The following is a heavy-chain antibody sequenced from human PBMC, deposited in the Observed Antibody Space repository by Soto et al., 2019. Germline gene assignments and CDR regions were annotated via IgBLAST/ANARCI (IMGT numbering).Heavy chain of an antibody. D-gene: IGHD6-19*01. Sequence: QVQLVQSGAEVKKPGASVNVSCKASGYTFTSYGISWVRQAPGQGLEGMGWISAYHSNTNYAQKLQGRVTMTTDTSTSTAYMELRSLISDDTAVYYCARDLAVGLVDYWGQGTLVTVSS. CDR2: ISAYHSNT. CDR1: GYTFTSYG. V-gene: IGHV1-18*01. CDR3: ARDLAVGLVDY. J-gene: IGHJ4*02.